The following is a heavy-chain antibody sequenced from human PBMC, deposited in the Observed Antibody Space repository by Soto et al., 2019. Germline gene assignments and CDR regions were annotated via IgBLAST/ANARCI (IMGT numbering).Heavy chain of an antibody. CDR1: GFTFRNYG. CDR2: IRGSGDIT. V-gene: IGHV3-23*01. J-gene: IGHJ4*02. Sequence: GGSLRLSCAASGFTFRNYGMIWVRQAPGKGLEWVSTIRGSGDITYHADSVKGRLTISRDNSDSTLFLQMNSLRAEDTAVYYCAKLGGKYSSGSTRYFDFWGQGTLVTVSS. CDR3: AKLGGKYSSGSTRYFDF. D-gene: IGHD6-19*01.